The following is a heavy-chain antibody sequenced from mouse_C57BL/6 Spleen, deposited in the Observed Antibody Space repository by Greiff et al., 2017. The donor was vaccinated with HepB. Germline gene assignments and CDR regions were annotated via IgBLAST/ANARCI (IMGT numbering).Heavy chain of an antibody. CDR1: GYTFTSYW. J-gene: IGHJ1*03. CDR2: IYPSDSET. D-gene: IGHD1-1*01. Sequence: QVQLQQPGAELVRPGSSVKLSCKASGYTFTSYWMDWVKQRPGQGLEWIGNIYPSDSETHYNQKFKDKATLTVDKSSSTAYMQLSSLTSEDSAVYYCARYGGYYWYFEVWGTGTTVTVSS. CDR3: ARYGGYYWYFEV. V-gene: IGHV1-61*01.